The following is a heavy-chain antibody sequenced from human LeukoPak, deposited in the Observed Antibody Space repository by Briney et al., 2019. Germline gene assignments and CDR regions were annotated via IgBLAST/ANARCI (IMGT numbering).Heavy chain of an antibody. J-gene: IGHJ5*02. V-gene: IGHV4-39*01. CDR1: GVSISSSSYY. CDR3: ASTYCSGGSCGIDP. CDR2: IYYSGST. Sequence: SETLSLTCTVSGVSISSSSYYWGWLRQPPGKGLEWIGSIYYSGSTYYSPSLKSRVTISVDTSKNQFSLKLSSVTAADTAVYYCASTYCSGGSCGIDPWGQGTLVTVSS. D-gene: IGHD2-15*01.